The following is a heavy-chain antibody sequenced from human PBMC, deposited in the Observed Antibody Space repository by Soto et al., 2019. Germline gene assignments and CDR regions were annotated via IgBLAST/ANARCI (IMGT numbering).Heavy chain of an antibody. CDR1: GFTFSSYA. Sequence: GGSLRLSCAASGFTFSSYAMHWVRQAPGKGLEWVAVISYDGSNKYYADSVKGRFTISRDNSKNTLYLQMNSLRAEDTAVYYCAKVQLHVDYWGQGTLVTVSS. D-gene: IGHD2-2*01. CDR2: ISYDGSNK. V-gene: IGHV3-30*04. CDR3: AKVQLHVDY. J-gene: IGHJ4*02.